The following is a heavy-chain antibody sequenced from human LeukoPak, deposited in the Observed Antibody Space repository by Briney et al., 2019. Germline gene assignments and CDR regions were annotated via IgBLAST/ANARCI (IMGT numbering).Heavy chain of an antibody. CDR2: MNPNSGNT. CDR3: ARGFTDTYYDSSGYYYPKNWFDP. V-gene: IGHV1-8*01. J-gene: IGHJ5*02. CDR1: GYTFTSYD. Sequence: ASVKVSCKASGYTFTSYDINWVRQATGQGLEWMGWMNPNSGNTGYAQKFQGRVTMTRNTSISTAYMELSSLRSEDTAVCYCARGFTDTYYDSSGYYYPKNWFDPWGQGTLVTVSS. D-gene: IGHD3-22*01.